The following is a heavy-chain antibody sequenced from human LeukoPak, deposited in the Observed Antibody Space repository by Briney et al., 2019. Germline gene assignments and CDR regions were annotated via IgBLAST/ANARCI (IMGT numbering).Heavy chain of an antibody. CDR3: AKDAERGFDFSNSLQS. J-gene: IGHJ4*02. D-gene: IGHD4-11*01. Sequence: RGGSLRLSCTTSGFAFSHYAMHWVRQAPGKGLEWVAVICNDGSDKYYGDSVKGRFTISRDNSKKTVYLQLSSLRVEDTAVYYCAKDAERGFDFSNSLQSWGQGTLVTVSS. CDR1: GFAFSHYA. CDR2: ICNDGSDK. V-gene: IGHV3-33*06.